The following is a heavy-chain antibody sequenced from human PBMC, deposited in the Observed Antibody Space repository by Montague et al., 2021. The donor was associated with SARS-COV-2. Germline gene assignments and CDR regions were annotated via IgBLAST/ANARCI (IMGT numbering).Heavy chain of an antibody. Sequence: TYYNPSLKSRVTISVDTSKNQFSLKLSSVTAADTAVYYCARQENSSGWFKPDAFDIWGQGKMVTVSS. CDR2: T. D-gene: IGHD6-19*01. V-gene: IGHV4-39*01. CDR3: ARQENSSGWFKPDAFDI. J-gene: IGHJ3*02.